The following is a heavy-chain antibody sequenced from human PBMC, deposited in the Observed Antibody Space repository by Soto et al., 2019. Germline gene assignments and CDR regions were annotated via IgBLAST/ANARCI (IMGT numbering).Heavy chain of an antibody. CDR1: GYTFTGYY. V-gene: IGHV1-2*04. CDR3: ARDSDRYSYGYGY. J-gene: IGHJ4*02. D-gene: IGHD5-18*01. Sequence: QVPLVQSGAEVKKPGASVKVSCKASGYTFTGYYMHWVRQAPGQGLEWMGWINPNSGGTNYAQKFQGWVTMTRDTSISTAYMELSRLRSDDTAVYYCARDSDRYSYGYGYWGQGTLVTVSS. CDR2: INPNSGGT.